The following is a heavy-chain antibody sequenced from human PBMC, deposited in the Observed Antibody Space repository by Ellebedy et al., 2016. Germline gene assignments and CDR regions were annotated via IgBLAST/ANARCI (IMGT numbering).Heavy chain of an antibody. CDR1: GYTFTGYY. Sequence: ASVKVSCXASGYTFTGYYMHWVRQAPGQGLEWMGIINPSGGSTSYAQKFQGRVTMTRDTSTSTVYMELSSLRSEDTAVYYCAPAPKRYCSGGSCYSTDDAFDIWGQGTMVTVSS. D-gene: IGHD2-15*01. J-gene: IGHJ3*02. V-gene: IGHV1-46*01. CDR2: INPSGGST. CDR3: APAPKRYCSGGSCYSTDDAFDI.